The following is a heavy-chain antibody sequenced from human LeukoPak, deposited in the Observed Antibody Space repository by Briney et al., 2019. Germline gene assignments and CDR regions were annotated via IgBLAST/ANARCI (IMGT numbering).Heavy chain of an antibody. J-gene: IGHJ6*02. Sequence: GGSLRLSCAASGFTFSSNAMSWVRQAPWKGLEWVSAISASGGSTYYADSVKGRFTISRDNAKNSLYLQMNSLRAEDTAVYYCAREGIVVVPAALDVWGQGTTVTVSS. V-gene: IGHV3-23*01. CDR2: ISASGGST. CDR1: GFTFSSNA. CDR3: AREGIVVVPAALDV. D-gene: IGHD2-2*01.